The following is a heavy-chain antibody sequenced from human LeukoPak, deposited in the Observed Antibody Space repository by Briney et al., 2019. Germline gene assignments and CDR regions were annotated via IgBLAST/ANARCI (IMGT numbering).Heavy chain of an antibody. Sequence: PGGSLRLSCAATGFTFSSYGMGWVRQAPGMGLEWVSTISGGGGTTYYPDSVKGRFNISRDNSKYTLYLQMNSLRAEDTAVYYCAKTAPYYFDYWGQGTLVTVSS. V-gene: IGHV3-23*01. CDR3: AKTAPYYFDY. J-gene: IGHJ4*02. CDR2: ISGGGGTT. CDR1: GFTFSSYG. D-gene: IGHD2-21*02.